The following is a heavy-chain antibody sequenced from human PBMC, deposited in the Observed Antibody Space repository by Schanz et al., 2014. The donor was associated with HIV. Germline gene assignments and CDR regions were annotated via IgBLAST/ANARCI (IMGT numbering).Heavy chain of an antibody. Sequence: QVQLVESGGGVVQPGRSLRLSCAASGFTFSSYGMHWVRQAPGKGLEWVAVISNDGSNKYYADSVKGRFTISRDNSKNTLYLQMNSLRAEDTAVYYCAREGESSGRAGLFDLWGQGTLVTVSS. CDR1: GFTFSSYG. V-gene: IGHV3-30*03. J-gene: IGHJ4*02. CDR2: ISNDGSNK. CDR3: AREGESSGRAGLFDL. D-gene: IGHD6-19*01.